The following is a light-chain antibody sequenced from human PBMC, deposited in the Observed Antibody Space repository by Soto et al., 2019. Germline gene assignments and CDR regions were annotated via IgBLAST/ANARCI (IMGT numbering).Light chain of an antibody. Sequence: QSVLTQPASVSGSPGQSITISCTGTSSDVGGYNYVSWYQQHPGKAPKLIIYDVTERPSGVPDRFSGSKSGNTASLTVSGLQADDEADYYCRSYAGNNIRVFGTGTKVTVL. J-gene: IGLJ1*01. CDR2: DVT. V-gene: IGLV2-8*01. CDR3: RSYAGNNIRV. CDR1: SSDVGGYNY.